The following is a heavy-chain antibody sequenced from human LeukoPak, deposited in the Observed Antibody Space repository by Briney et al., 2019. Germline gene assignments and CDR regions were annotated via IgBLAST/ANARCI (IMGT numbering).Heavy chain of an antibody. V-gene: IGHV1-69*04. CDR1: GGTLSSYA. CDR2: IIPILGIA. J-gene: IGHJ6*02. Sequence: SVKVSCKASGGTLSSYAISWVRQAPGQGLEWMGRIIPILGIANYAQKFQGRVTITADKSTSTAYMELSSLRSEDTAVYYCARGVLAHYGMDVWGQGTTVTVSS. D-gene: IGHD3-3*02. CDR3: ARGVLAHYGMDV.